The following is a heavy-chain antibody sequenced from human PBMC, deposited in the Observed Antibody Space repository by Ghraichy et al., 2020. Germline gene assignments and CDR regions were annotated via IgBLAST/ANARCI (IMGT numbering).Heavy chain of an antibody. CDR3: AKDRVDIVVVPAAIGY. D-gene: IGHD2-2*01. CDR1: GFTFSSYA. V-gene: IGHV3-23*01. Sequence: LSLTCAASGFTFSSYAMSWVRQAPGKGLEWVSAISGSGGSTYYADSVKGRFTISRDNSKNTLYLQMNSLRAEDTAVYYCAKDRVDIVVVPAAIGYWGQGTLVTVSS. CDR2: ISGSGGST. J-gene: IGHJ4*02.